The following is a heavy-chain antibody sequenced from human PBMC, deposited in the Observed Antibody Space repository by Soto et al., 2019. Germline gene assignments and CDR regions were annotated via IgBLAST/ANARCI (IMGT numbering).Heavy chain of an antibody. CDR1: GDSVSSNSAG. D-gene: IGHD1-1*01. CDR3: ARGSWDDVSGHYYMDV. J-gene: IGHJ6*03. CDR2: TYYRSKWYF. Sequence: QVQLQLSGPGLVTPSQTLSLTCAISGDSVSSNSAGWNWIRQTPSRGLEWLGRTYYRSKWYFNYAVSVESRITINPDTSKNQFSLQLSSVTPDDPAVYYCARGSWDDVSGHYYMDVWGKGTTVTVSS. V-gene: IGHV6-1*01.